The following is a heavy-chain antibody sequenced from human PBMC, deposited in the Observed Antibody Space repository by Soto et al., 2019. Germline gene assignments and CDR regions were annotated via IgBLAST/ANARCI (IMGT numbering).Heavy chain of an antibody. D-gene: IGHD3-10*01. CDR3: GRGSGLNWIDP. CDR2: INAGNGNT. J-gene: IGHJ5*02. Sequence: QVQLVQSGAEVKKPGASVKVSCKASGYTFTNYAMHWVRQAPGQRLEWMGWINAGNGNTKYSQKFQGRVTITRDTSASTAYMELSSLRSEDTAVYYCGRGSGLNWIDPWCQGTLVTVSS. V-gene: IGHV1-3*01. CDR1: GYTFTNYA.